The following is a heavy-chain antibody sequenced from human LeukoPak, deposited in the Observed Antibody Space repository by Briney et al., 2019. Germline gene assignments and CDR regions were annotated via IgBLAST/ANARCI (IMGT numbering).Heavy chain of an antibody. D-gene: IGHD2-15*01. J-gene: IGHJ4*02. CDR3: AVAGYSVRGYYFDY. Sequence: GGSLRLSCAASGFIFSDHYMDWVRQAPGKGLELVGRTRNKANRYTTEYAASVKGRFTISRDDSNNSLYLQMNSLKTEDTAVYYCAVAGYSVRGYYFDYWGQGTLVTVSS. CDR1: GFIFSDHY. V-gene: IGHV3-72*01. CDR2: TRNKANRYTT.